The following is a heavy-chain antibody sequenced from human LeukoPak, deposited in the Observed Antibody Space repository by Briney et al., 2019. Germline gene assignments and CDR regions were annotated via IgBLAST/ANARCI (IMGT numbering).Heavy chain of an antibody. Sequence: ASVKVSCKASGYTFNGYYLHWVRQAPGQGLERMGWINPNSGGTNYAQKFQGRVTVTRDTSISTAYMELSRLRSDDTAVYYCARWMTTVITPDYWGQGTLVTVSS. CDR3: ARWMTTVITPDY. J-gene: IGHJ4*02. CDR1: GYTFNGYY. D-gene: IGHD4-11*01. CDR2: INPNSGGT. V-gene: IGHV1-2*02.